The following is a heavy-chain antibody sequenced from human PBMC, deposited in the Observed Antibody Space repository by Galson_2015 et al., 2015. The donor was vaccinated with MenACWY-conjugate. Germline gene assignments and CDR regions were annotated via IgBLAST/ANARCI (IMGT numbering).Heavy chain of an antibody. J-gene: IGHJ5*02. Sequence: SETLSLTCAVSGGSISSHNWWSWVRQPPGKGLEWIGEIYHSGSTNYNSSLKSRVTISVDKSKNQFSLRLNSVTAADTAIYYCARGFMVRGVIAPSMYFDPWGQGTLVTVSS. CDR2: IYHSGST. CDR3: ARGFMVRGVIAPSMYFDP. D-gene: IGHD3-10*01. CDR1: GGSISSHNW. V-gene: IGHV4-4*02.